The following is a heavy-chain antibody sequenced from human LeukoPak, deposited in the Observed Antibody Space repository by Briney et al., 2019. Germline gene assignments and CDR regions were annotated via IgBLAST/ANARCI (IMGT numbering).Heavy chain of an antibody. CDR3: ARDRVLAASPYGMDV. D-gene: IGHD6-6*01. CDR1: GDSISGYY. J-gene: IGHJ6*02. V-gene: IGHV4-59*12. CDR2: IYYSGST. Sequence: SETLSLTCTVSGDSISGYYWSWIRQPPGKGLERIGYIYYSGSTNYNPSLKSRVTISVDTSKNQFSLKLSSVTAADTAVYYCARDRVLAASPYGMDVWGQGTTVTVSS.